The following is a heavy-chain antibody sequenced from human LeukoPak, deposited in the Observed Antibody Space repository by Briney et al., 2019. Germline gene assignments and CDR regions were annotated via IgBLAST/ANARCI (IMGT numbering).Heavy chain of an antibody. CDR2: ISSSSSYI. J-gene: IGHJ3*02. D-gene: IGHD6-13*01. Sequence: PGGSLRLSCAASGFTFSSYSMNWVRQAPGKGLEWVSSISSSSSYIYYADSVKGRFTISRDNAKNSLYLQMNSLRAEDTAVYYCARDLMVAAAGHDVFDIWGQGTMVTVSS. V-gene: IGHV3-21*01. CDR1: GFTFSSYS. CDR3: ARDLMVAAAGHDVFDI.